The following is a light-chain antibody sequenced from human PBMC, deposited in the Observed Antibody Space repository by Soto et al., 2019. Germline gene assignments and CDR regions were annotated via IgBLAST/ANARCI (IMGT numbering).Light chain of an antibody. Sequence: EKFITQAPTTPSVSDWERATPSRRASQSVSRNLAWYQQKPGQAPRLLIYGASTRATGIPVRFSGSGSGTEFTLAISSLQSEDFVVYYCQQYNHWPPITFGQGTRLEIK. CDR3: QQYNHWPPIT. V-gene: IGKV3-15*01. J-gene: IGKJ5*01. CDR2: GAS. CDR1: QSVSRN.